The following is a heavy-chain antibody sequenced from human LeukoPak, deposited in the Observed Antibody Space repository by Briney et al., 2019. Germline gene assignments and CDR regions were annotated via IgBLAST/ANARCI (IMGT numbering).Heavy chain of an antibody. CDR1: GDSVSSNSAA. V-gene: IGHV6-1*01. CDR3: ARGSHESTWV. J-gene: IGHJ4*02. Sequence: SQTLSLTCAISGDSVSSNSAAWSWIRQSPARGLEWLARTYYRSKWYYDYAVSLRSRITINPDPSRNQFFLQVNSVTAEDTAVYYCARGSHESTWVWGQGTPVTVSS. CDR2: TYYRSKWYY. D-gene: IGHD2/OR15-2a*01.